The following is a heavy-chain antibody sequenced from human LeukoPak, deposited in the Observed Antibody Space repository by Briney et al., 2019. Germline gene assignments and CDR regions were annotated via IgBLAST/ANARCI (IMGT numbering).Heavy chain of an antibody. CDR1: GGXVSSGSYY. CDR2: IYYSGST. Sequence: PSETLSLTCTVSGGXVSSGSYYWSWIRQPPGERLEWIGYIYYSGSTNYNPSLKSRVTMSVDTSKNQFSLKLSSVTAADTAVYYCARVPGGGTAANWGQGTMVTVSS. D-gene: IGHD1-7*01. CDR3: ARVPGGGTAAN. V-gene: IGHV4-61*01. J-gene: IGHJ3*01.